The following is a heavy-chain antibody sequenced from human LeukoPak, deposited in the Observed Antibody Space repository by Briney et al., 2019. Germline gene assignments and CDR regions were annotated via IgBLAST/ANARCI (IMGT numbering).Heavy chain of an antibody. CDR1: GFTFSSYA. Sequence: GGSLRLSCAASGFTFSSYAMHWVRQAPGKGLEWVAVISYDGSNKYYADSVKGRFTISRDNSKNTLYLQMNSLRAEDTAVYYCARAPKITMVRGVIFNYFDYWGQGNLVTVSS. D-gene: IGHD3-10*01. CDR2: ISYDGSNK. J-gene: IGHJ4*02. CDR3: ARAPKITMVRGVIFNYFDY. V-gene: IGHV3-30*04.